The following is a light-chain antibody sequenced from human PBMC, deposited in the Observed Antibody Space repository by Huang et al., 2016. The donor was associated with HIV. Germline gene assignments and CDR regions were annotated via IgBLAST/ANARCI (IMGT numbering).Light chain of an antibody. CDR3: QEYNSYPYT. CDR2: GAS. V-gene: IGKV1-5*01. J-gene: IGKJ2*01. Sequence: DIQLTQSPSTPSASIGDRVTTTCRARQSISSWLAWYQQKPGQAPKLLLCGASSLESGVPSRFSGSGAGTEFSLTSSSLRPEDYGTYFCQEYNSYPYTFGQGTKLEIK. CDR1: QSISSW.